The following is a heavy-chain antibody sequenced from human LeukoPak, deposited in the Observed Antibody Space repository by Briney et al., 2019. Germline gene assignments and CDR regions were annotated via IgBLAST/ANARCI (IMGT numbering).Heavy chain of an antibody. D-gene: IGHD3-3*01. Sequence: ASVKVSCKASGYTFTGYYTHWVRQAPGQGLEWMGRINPNSGGTNYAQKFQGRVTMTRDTSISTAYMELSRLRSDDTAVYYCARGDYDFWSGYYRTWGQGTLVTVSS. CDR3: ARGDYDFWSGYYRT. V-gene: IGHV1-2*06. CDR2: INPNSGGT. J-gene: IGHJ5*02. CDR1: GYTFTGYY.